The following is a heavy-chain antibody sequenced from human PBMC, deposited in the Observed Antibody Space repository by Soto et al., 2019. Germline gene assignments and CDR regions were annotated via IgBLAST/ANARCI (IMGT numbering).Heavy chain of an antibody. CDR2: IIPMFATT. CDR3: ARGRGIGFTSTWNIYWYYNMDF. CDR1: GGTFSDYA. J-gene: IGHJ6*02. D-gene: IGHD6-13*01. V-gene: IGHV1-69*01. Sequence: QVQLVQSGAEVRKSGSSVKVSCKAAGGTFSDYALSWVRQAPGQGLEWMGGIIPMFATTNYAQKFQGRVTITADGSATTAHMELSSQKSEDTAVYYCARGRGIGFTSTWNIYWYYNMDFWGQGTTVTVSS.